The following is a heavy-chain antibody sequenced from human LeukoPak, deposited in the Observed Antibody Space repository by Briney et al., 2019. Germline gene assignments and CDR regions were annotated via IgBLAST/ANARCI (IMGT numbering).Heavy chain of an antibody. D-gene: IGHD3-16*01. CDR3: ARHYGP. CDR1: GDSISSGGYY. CDR2: ISYSGNT. Sequence: SQTLSLTCTVPGDSISSGGYYWSWIRQHPGKGLEWIGYISYSGNTYYNPSLKSRAAISADTPKNQFSLKLNSVTAADTAVYYCARHYGPWGQGTLVTVSS. J-gene: IGHJ5*02. V-gene: IGHV4-31*03.